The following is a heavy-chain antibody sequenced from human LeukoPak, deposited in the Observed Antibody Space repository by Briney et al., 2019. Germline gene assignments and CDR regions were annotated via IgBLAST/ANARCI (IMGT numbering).Heavy chain of an antibody. Sequence: GASVKVSCKTSGYTFTSYGISWVRQAPGQGLEWMGWISPYNGNTNYAQKLQGRVTMTTDTSTSTAYMELRSLRSDDTAVYYCARDNGGTAMAYYYYYMDVWGKGTTVTISS. CDR2: ISPYNGNT. D-gene: IGHD5-18*01. CDR3: ARDNGGTAMAYYYYYMDV. CDR1: GYTFTSYG. J-gene: IGHJ6*03. V-gene: IGHV1-18*01.